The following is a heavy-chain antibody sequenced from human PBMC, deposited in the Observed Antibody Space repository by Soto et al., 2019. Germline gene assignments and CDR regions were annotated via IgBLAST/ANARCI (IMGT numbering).Heavy chain of an antibody. CDR2: IKQDGSEK. Sequence: GGSLRLSCAASGFTFSSSWMTWVRQAPGKGLEWVANIKQDGSEKYYVDSVKGRFTISRDNSKNSLYLQMNSLRAEDTAVYYCARDKNLGSRYFDYWGQGTLVTVSS. CDR3: ARDKNLGSRYFDY. D-gene: IGHD1-26*01. V-gene: IGHV3-7*03. J-gene: IGHJ4*02. CDR1: GFTFSSSW.